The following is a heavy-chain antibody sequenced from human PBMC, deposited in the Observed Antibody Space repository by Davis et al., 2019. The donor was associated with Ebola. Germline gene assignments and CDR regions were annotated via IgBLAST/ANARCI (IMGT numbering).Heavy chain of an antibody. CDR3: ARGDGYSSGWYDY. D-gene: IGHD6-19*01. Sequence: PGGSLRLSCAASGFTFSSYEMNWVRQAPGKGLEWVSYISSSGSTIYYADSVKGRFTISRDNAKNSLYLQMNSLRAEDTAVYYCARGDGYSSGWYDYWGQGTLVTVSS. J-gene: IGHJ4*02. V-gene: IGHV3-48*03. CDR2: ISSSGSTI. CDR1: GFTFSSYE.